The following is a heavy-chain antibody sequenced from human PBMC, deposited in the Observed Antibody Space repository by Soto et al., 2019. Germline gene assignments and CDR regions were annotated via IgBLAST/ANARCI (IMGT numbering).Heavy chain of an antibody. CDR3: AKNLLEEPADYYDTKADALDT. V-gene: IGHV3-23*01. CDR2: ISDSGGST. Sequence: GGSLRLSCAASGFTFSSYCLSWVRQAPGTGLEWVSTISDSGGSTFYADSVKGRFTISRDNSKNTVFLQMDSLRAEDTAVYYCAKNLLEEPADYYDTKADALDTWGQGTMVTVSS. D-gene: IGHD3-22*01. J-gene: IGHJ3*02. CDR1: GFTFSSYC.